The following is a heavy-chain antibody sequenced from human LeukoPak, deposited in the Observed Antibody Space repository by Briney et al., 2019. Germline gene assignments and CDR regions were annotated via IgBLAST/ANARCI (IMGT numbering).Heavy chain of an antibody. CDR1: GGTFSSYA. CDR2: IIPIFGIA. V-gene: IGHV1-69*04. J-gene: IGHJ6*02. Sequence: SVKVSCKASGGTFSSYAISWLRQAPGQGLEWMGRIIPIFGIANYAQKFQGRVTITADKSTSTAYMELSSLRSEDTAVYHCARSIVVVPAAIPYYGMDVWGQGTTVTVSS. D-gene: IGHD2-2*01. CDR3: ARSIVVVPAAIPYYGMDV.